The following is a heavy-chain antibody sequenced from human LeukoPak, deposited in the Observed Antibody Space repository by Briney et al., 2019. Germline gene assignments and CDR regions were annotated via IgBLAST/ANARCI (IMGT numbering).Heavy chain of an antibody. V-gene: IGHV3-30*02. J-gene: IGHJ5*02. Sequence: GGSLRLSCAASGFTFSSYGMHWVRQAPGKGLEWVAFIRYDGSNKYYADSVKGRFTISRDNSKNTLYLQMNSLRAEDTAVYYCAKEPFSYCSSTSCPPDPWGQGTLVTVSS. CDR3: AKEPFSYCSSTSCPPDP. CDR1: GFTFSSYG. D-gene: IGHD2-2*01. CDR2: IRYDGSNK.